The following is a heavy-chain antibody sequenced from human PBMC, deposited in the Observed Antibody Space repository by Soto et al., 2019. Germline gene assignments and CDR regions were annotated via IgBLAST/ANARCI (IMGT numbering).Heavy chain of an antibody. Sequence: GGSLRLSCAASGFTFSSYDMHWVRQATGKGLEWVSAIGTAGDTYYPGSVKGRFTISRENAKNSLYLQMNSLRAEDTAVYYCERGPSTVTTESYYYYGMDVWGQGTTVTVSS. CDR3: ERGPSTVTTESYYYYGMDV. V-gene: IGHV3-13*01. CDR1: GFTFSSYD. CDR2: IGTAGDT. D-gene: IGHD4-17*01. J-gene: IGHJ6*02.